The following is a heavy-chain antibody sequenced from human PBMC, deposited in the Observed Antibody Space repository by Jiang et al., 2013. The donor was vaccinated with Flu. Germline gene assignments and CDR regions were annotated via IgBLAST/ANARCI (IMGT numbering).Heavy chain of an antibody. CDR2: TYYRSQWYD. Sequence: TLSLTCVISGDSVSSGTTAWNWIRQSPSRGLEWLGRTYYRSQWYDDYALSVRSRIHITPDTSKNQFSLQLNSVTPDDMAVYYCARGWGLFDYWGQGTLVTVSS. V-gene: IGHV6-1*01. CDR1: GDSVSSGTTA. CDR3: ARGWGLFDY. D-gene: IGHD3-16*01. J-gene: IGHJ4*02.